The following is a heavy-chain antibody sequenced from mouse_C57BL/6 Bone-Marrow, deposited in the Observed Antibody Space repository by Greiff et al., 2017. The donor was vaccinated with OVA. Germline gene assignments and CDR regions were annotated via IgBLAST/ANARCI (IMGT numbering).Heavy chain of an antibody. D-gene: IGHD1-1*01. V-gene: IGHV5-4*01. J-gene: IGHJ2*01. CDR2: ISDGGSYT. CDR1: GFTFSSYA. CDR3: ARVVYYDGMYFDY. Sequence: DVQLVESGGGLVKPGGSLKLSCAASGFTFSSYAMSWVRQTPEKRLEWVATISDGGSYTYYPDNVKGRFTISRDNAKNNLYLQMSHLKSEDTAMYYCARVVYYDGMYFDYWGQGTTLTVSS.